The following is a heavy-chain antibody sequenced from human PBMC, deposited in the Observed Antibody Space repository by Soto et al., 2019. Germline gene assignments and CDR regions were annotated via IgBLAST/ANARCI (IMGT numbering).Heavy chain of an antibody. CDR1: GYSFTSYW. CDR3: ASSPRGYCSSTSCRELGNYYGMDV. CDR2: IYPGGSDT. D-gene: IGHD2-2*01. V-gene: IGHV5-51*01. J-gene: IGHJ6*02. Sequence: PGESLKISCKGSGYSFTSYWIGWVRQMPGKGLEWMGIIYPGGSDTRYSPSFQGQVTISADKSISTAYLQWSSLKASDTAMYYCASSPRGYCSSTSCRELGNYYGMDVWGQGTTVTVSS.